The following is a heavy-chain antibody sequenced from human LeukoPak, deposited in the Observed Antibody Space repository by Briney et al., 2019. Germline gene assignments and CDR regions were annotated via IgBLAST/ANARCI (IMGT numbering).Heavy chain of an antibody. CDR3: ARRYCSSTSCYPYGMDV. D-gene: IGHD2-2*01. J-gene: IGHJ6*02. Sequence: GGSLRLSCAASGFTFSDYYMSWIRQAPSKELEWVSYISSSSSYTNYADSVKGRFTISRDNAKNSLYLQMNSLRAEDTAVYYCARRYCSSTSCYPYGMDVWGQGTTVTVS. CDR2: ISSSSSYT. CDR1: GFTFSDYY. V-gene: IGHV3-11*03.